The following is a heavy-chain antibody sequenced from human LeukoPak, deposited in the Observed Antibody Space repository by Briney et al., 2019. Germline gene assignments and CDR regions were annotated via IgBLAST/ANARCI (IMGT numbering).Heavy chain of an antibody. CDR2: MHPSGSI. D-gene: IGHD5-24*01. Sequence: PSETLSLTCAVYGGSFSGYYWSWIRQTPGKGLEWVGEMHPSGSINYNPSLGSRVTISVDTSKNQFSLRLSSVTAADTAIYYCARGRDHSKTDDYWGRGTLVTVSS. J-gene: IGHJ4*02. CDR1: GGSFSGYY. CDR3: ARGRDHSKTDDY. V-gene: IGHV4-34*01.